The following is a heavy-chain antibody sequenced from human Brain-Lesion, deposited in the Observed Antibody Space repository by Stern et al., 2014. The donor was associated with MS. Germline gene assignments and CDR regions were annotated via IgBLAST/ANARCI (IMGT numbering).Heavy chain of an antibody. J-gene: IGHJ4*02. CDR3: ARFPASRPHVFDS. CDR1: GGSISSSNW. D-gene: IGHD6-13*01. Sequence: QVQLQESGPGLVKPSGTLSLTCAVSGGSISSSNWWSWVRQSPGKGLEWIGESDHSGSTIYNPSLKSRVPVSVDKSKNRFSLNLRSVPAADPAVYFCARFPASRPHVFDSWGQGTLVTVSS. CDR2: SDHSGST. V-gene: IGHV4-4*02.